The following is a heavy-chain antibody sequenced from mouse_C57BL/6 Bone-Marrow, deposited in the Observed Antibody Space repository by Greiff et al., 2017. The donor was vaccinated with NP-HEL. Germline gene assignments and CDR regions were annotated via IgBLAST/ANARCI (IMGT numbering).Heavy chain of an antibody. CDR2: IYPRSGNT. J-gene: IGHJ2*01. D-gene: IGHD1-1*01. Sequence: QVQLQQSGAELARPGASVKLSCKASGYTFTSYGISWVKQRTGQGLEWIGEIYPRSGNTYYNEKFKGKATLTADKSSSTAYMELRSLTSEDSAVYFCASPRITTVVSPPFDDWGQCTTLTVSS. V-gene: IGHV1-81*01. CDR1: GYTFTSYG. CDR3: ASPRITTVVSPPFDD.